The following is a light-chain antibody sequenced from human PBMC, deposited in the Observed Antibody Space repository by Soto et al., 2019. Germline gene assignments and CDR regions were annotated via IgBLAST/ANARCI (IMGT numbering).Light chain of an antibody. CDR2: SSD. Sequence: QAVVTQPPSASGTPGQRVIISCSGSSSNIGSNTVNWYQQLPGTAPKLLIYSSDQRPSGVPDRFSASKSGTAASLAISGLQSEVEADYYCAAWDDSLNGWVFGGGTQLTVL. J-gene: IGLJ3*02. CDR1: SSNIGSNT. V-gene: IGLV1-44*01. CDR3: AAWDDSLNGWV.